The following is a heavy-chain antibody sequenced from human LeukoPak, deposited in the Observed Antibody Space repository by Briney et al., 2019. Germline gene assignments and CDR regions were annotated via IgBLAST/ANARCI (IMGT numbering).Heavy chain of an antibody. CDR2: INPNSAGT. J-gene: IGHJ5*02. Sequence: GASVKVSCKASGYTFTCYYMHWVRQAPGQGLEWVGWINPNSAGTNYAQNFQGRVTITRDTSINTAYMELSRLETDDTTVYYCARESEIQGGGFDPWGQGTLVTVSS. V-gene: IGHV1-2*02. D-gene: IGHD5-18*01. CDR1: GYTFTCYY. CDR3: ARESEIQGGGFDP.